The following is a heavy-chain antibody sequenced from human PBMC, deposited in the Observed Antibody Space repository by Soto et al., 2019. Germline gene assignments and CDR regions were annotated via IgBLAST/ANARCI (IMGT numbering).Heavy chain of an antibody. CDR2: TTFEGNKN. V-gene: IGHV3-30*18. J-gene: IGHJ6*02. Sequence: QVQLVESGGGVVQPGRSLRLSCVASGFTFSNFGMHWVPQAPGKGREWGALTTFEGNKNYYADSVKGRFTLSRDNSKNTLYLQMNSLRAEDTALYFCAKDQKDYSGSGTYYVPYGMDVWGQGTTVTVSS. D-gene: IGHD3-10*01. CDR3: AKDQKDYSGSGTYYVPYGMDV. CDR1: GFTFSNFG.